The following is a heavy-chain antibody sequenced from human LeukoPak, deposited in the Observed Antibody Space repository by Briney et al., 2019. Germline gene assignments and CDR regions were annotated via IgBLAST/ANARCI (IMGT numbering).Heavy chain of an antibody. CDR3: ARVNYDSSGYGDY. V-gene: IGHV3-48*03. CDR2: ISSSGTTI. J-gene: IGHJ4*02. CDR1: GFTFSSYE. Sequence: GGSLRLSCAASGFTFSSYEMNWVRQAPGKGLAWVSYISSSGTTIYYADSVKGRFTISRDNAKNSLYLQMNSLRAEDTAVYFCARVNYDSSGYGDYWGQGTLVTVSS. D-gene: IGHD3-22*01.